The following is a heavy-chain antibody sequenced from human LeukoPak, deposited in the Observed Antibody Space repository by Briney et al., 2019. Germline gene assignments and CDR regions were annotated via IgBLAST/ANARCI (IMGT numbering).Heavy chain of an antibody. V-gene: IGHV3-30*18. J-gene: IGHJ4*02. CDR3: AKGWDFWSGKYYFDY. CDR2: ISYDGSNK. Sequence: PGRSLRLSCAPSGFTFSSYGMHWVRQAPGKGLEWVAVISYDGSNKYYADSVKGRFTISRDNSKNTLYLQMNSLRAEDTAVYYCAKGWDFWSGKYYFDYWGQGTLVTVSS. CDR1: GFTFSSYG. D-gene: IGHD3-3*01.